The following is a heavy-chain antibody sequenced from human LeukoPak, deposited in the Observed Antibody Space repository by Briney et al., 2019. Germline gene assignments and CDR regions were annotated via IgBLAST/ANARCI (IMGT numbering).Heavy chain of an antibody. D-gene: IGHD4-17*01. J-gene: IGHJ4*02. Sequence: GGSLRLSCAASGFTFSNYAMTWVRQAPGKGLEWVSTISKSDDSSYYADSVKGRFTISRDNAKNSLYLQMNSLRAEDTAVYYCARDFPHLTAAVTLFDYWGQGTLVTVSS. V-gene: IGHV3-23*01. CDR3: ARDFPHLTAAVTLFDY. CDR1: GFTFSNYA. CDR2: ISKSDDSS.